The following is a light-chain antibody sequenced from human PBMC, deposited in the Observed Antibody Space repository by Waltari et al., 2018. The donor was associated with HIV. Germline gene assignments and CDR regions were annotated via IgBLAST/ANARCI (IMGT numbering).Light chain of an antibody. J-gene: IGLJ2*01. CDR1: SSDVGGHNY. Sequence: QSALTQPASVSGSPGQSITISCTGTSSDVGGHNYVSWYQQHPGKVPKLMIYDVSNRPSGVSNRFSGSKSGNTASLTISGLQAEDEADYYCSSYTSSNTVIFGGGTKLTVL. CDR3: SSYTSSNTVI. V-gene: IGLV2-14*01. CDR2: DVS.